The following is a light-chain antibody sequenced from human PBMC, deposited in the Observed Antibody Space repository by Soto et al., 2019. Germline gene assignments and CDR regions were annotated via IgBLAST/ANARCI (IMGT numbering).Light chain of an antibody. CDR3: HQYDNWPQT. V-gene: IGKV3-15*01. CDR2: GAS. CDR1: QSVRNN. J-gene: IGKJ1*01. Sequence: EIVLTQSPATLSVSPGERATLSCRASQSVRNNLAWYQQKPGQAPRLLFYGASTRATGIPARFSGSGSGTEFTLTISSLRSEDFAVYYCHQYDNWPQTFGQGTNVEIK.